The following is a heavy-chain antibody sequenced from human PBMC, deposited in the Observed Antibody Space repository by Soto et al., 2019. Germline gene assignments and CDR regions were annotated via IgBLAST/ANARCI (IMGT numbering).Heavy chain of an antibody. CDR3: ASRWRILHPFDY. J-gene: IGHJ4*02. Sequence: SETLSLTCTVSGGSISSSSYYWGWIRQPPGKGLEWIGSIYYSGSTYYNPSLKSRVTISVDTSKNQFSLKLSSVTAADTAVYYCASRWRILHPFDYWGQGTLVTVSS. CDR2: IYYSGST. D-gene: IGHD2-15*01. V-gene: IGHV4-39*01. CDR1: GGSISSSSYY.